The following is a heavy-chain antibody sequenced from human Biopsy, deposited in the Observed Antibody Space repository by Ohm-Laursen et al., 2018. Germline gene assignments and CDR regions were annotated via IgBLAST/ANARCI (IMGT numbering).Heavy chain of an antibody. CDR3: VKDTNWNYVWDRPGATKGMDV. J-gene: IGHJ6*02. Sequence: SLRLSCAASGFSFADFAMHWVRQSPGKGLEWVAGIDWNSRNINYGDSVKGRFSVSRDNAKNSLYLQMNSLRGEDTALYYCVKDTNWNYVWDRPGATKGMDVWGQGTTVTVS. CDR2: IDWNSRNI. V-gene: IGHV3-9*01. CDR1: GFSFADFA. D-gene: IGHD1-7*01.